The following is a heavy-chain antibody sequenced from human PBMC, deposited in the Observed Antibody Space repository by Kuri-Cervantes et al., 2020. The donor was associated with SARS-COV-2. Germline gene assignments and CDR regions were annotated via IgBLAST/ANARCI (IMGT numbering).Heavy chain of an antibody. V-gene: IGHV1-18*04. D-gene: IGHD6-19*01. CDR3: ARDVAMAGSAAYYFDS. Sequence: ASVKVSCKASGYIFTSYYLHWVRQAPGQGLEWVGWISGYNGDTKYAQKLKDRVAMTTDTSTNTAHMELRSLTSDDTAIYFCARDVAMAGSAAYYFDSWGQGTLVTVSS. CDR2: ISGYNGDT. J-gene: IGHJ4*02. CDR1: GYIFTSYY.